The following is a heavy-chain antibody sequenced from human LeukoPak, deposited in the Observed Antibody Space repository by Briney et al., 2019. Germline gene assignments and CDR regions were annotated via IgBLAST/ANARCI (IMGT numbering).Heavy chain of an antibody. CDR2: ISGTGDKT. CDR3: AKSLELRGYYYFYYGMDV. Sequence: GGSLRLSCAASGFTFSSYAMNWVRQAPGKGLAWVSAISGTGDKTYYADSVKGRFTISRDNSKNTLYLQMSSLTAEDTAVYYCAKSLELRGYYYFYYGMDVWGQGTAVTVSS. D-gene: IGHD1-7*01. CDR1: GFTFSSYA. J-gene: IGHJ6*02. V-gene: IGHV3-23*01.